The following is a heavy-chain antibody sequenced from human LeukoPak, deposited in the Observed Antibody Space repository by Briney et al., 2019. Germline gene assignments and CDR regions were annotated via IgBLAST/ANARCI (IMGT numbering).Heavy chain of an antibody. D-gene: IGHD2-21*01. J-gene: IGHJ6*03. Sequence: GESLKISCKGSGYSFTSYWIGWVRQMPEKGLEWMGIIYPGDSDTRYSPSFQGQVTISADKSISTAYLQWSSLKASDTAMYYCARLVNYYYYYMDVWGKGTTVTVSS. CDR3: ARLVNYYYYYMDV. CDR2: IYPGDSDT. CDR1: GYSFTSYW. V-gene: IGHV5-51*01.